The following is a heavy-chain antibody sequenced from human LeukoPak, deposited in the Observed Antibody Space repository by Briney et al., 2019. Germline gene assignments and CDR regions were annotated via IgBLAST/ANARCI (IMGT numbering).Heavy chain of an antibody. D-gene: IGHD2-15*01. V-gene: IGHV3-21*01. CDR3: ARSTPPHKCFDP. CDR2: ISSSSSFI. CDR1: GFTFSSYS. Sequence: GGSLRLSCAASGFTFSSYSMNWVRQGPGKELEWVSSISSSSSFIYYADSVKGRFTISRDNAKNSLYLQMNRLKPEDTAVYYCARSTPPHKCFDPWGQGTLVTVSS. J-gene: IGHJ5*02.